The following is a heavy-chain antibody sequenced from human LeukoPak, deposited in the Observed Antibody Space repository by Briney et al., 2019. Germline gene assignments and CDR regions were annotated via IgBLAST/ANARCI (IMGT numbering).Heavy chain of an antibody. CDR2: VSSASSHV. CDR1: GFSFSTYA. D-gene: IGHD3-3*01. J-gene: IGHJ4*02. Sequence: PGGSLRLSCVASGFSFSTYAMNWVRQAPGKGPEWVSYVSSASSHVYYADSVGGRFIISRDNAKNSLYLQMNSLRAEDTAVYYCARDLMRFLEWVNWGQGTLVTVSS. CDR3: ARDLMRFLEWVN. V-gene: IGHV3-21*01.